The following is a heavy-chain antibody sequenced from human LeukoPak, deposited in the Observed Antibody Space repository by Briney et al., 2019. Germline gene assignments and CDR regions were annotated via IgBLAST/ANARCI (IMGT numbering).Heavy chain of an antibody. V-gene: IGHV4-4*07. CDR3: ARGVQLGYCSSTGCYFDY. D-gene: IGHD2-2*01. Sequence: PSETLSLTCTVSGGSISSYYWSWIRQPAGKGLEWIGRIYTSGSTNYNPSLKSRVTMSVDTSKNQFSLRLSSVTAADTAVYYCARGVQLGYCSSTGCYFDYWGQGTLVTVSS. J-gene: IGHJ4*02. CDR2: IYTSGST. CDR1: GGSISSYY.